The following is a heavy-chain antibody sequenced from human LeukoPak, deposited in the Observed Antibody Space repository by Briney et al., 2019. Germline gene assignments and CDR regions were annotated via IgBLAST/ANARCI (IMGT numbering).Heavy chain of an antibody. CDR1: GYSFTSYW. J-gene: IGHJ5*02. V-gene: IGHV5-51*01. Sequence: GESLKISCKGSGYSFTSYWIGWVRQMPGKGLEWMGIIYPGDSDTRYSPSFQGQVTISADKSISTAYLQWSSLKASDTAMYYCARHSRGRGYCSSASCPTPKYRDAPDWFDPWGQGTLVTVSS. D-gene: IGHD2-2*01. CDR2: IYPGDSDT. CDR3: ARHSRGRGYCSSASCPTPKYRDAPDWFDP.